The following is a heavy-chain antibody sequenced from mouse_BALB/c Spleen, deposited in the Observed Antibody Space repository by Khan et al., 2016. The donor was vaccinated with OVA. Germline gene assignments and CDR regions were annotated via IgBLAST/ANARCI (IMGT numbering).Heavy chain of an antibody. Sequence: EEQLQESGPGLVKPSQSLSLTCTVTGYSITSDYAWNWIRQFPGNKLEWMGYISYSGNTKYNPSLKSRISITRDTSKNQFFLQLNSVTTEDTATYYCARIYGGDFDYWGQGTTLTVSS. J-gene: IGHJ2*01. CDR2: ISYSGNT. D-gene: IGHD1-1*01. V-gene: IGHV3-2*02. CDR1: GYSITSDYA. CDR3: ARIYGGDFDY.